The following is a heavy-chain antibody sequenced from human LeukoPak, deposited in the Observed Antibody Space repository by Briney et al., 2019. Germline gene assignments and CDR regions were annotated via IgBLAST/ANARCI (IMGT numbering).Heavy chain of an antibody. Sequence: GGSLRLSCAASGFTFSSYSMNWVRRAPGKGLEWVSYITSGSSPIYYADSVKGRFTISRDNSKNTLFLQMDSLRAEDTAVYYCAKDHASSGSYYFDYWGQGTLVTVSS. D-gene: IGHD6-19*01. V-gene: IGHV3-48*01. CDR2: ITSGSSPI. CDR3: AKDHASSGSYYFDY. CDR1: GFTFSSYS. J-gene: IGHJ4*02.